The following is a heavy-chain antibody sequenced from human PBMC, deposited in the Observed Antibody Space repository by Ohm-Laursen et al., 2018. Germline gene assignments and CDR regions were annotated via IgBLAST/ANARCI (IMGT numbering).Heavy chain of an antibody. CDR2: INPSGGST. Sequence: ASVKVSCKASGYTFTGYYMHWVRQAPGQGLEWMGIINPSGGSTSYAQKFQGRVTMTRDTSTSTVYMELSNLRSEDTAVYYCARGVLTLDTAMAYGMDVWGQGTTVTVSS. CDR1: GYTFTGYY. V-gene: IGHV1-46*01. D-gene: IGHD5-18*01. CDR3: ARGVLTLDTAMAYGMDV. J-gene: IGHJ6*02.